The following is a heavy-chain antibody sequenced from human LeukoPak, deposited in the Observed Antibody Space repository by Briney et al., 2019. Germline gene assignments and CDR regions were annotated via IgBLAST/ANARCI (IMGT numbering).Heavy chain of an antibody. J-gene: IGHJ3*02. D-gene: IGHD3-10*01. CDR2: ISASTLKI. Sequence: GGSLRLSCAASGFTFSKYAMTWVRQAPGKGLEWVSAISASTLKIYYADSVKGRFTISRDNAKNSLYLQMNSLRAEDTAVYYCARSITMVRGVIKAFGAFDIWGQGTMVTVSS. V-gene: IGHV3-21*01. CDR3: ARSITMVRGVIKAFGAFDI. CDR1: GFTFSKYA.